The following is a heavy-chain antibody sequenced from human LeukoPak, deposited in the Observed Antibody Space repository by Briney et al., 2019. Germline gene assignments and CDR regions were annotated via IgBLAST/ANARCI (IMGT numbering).Heavy chain of an antibody. J-gene: IGHJ4*02. V-gene: IGHV3-23*01. CDR1: GFTFSSYA. Sequence: PGGSLRLSCAASGFTFSSYAMSWVRQAPGKGLEWVSAISGSGGSTYYADSVKGRFTIYRDNSKNTLYLQMNSLRAEDTAVYYCAISHQGGVVVVLASFDYWGQGTLVTVSS. D-gene: IGHD2-15*01. CDR3: AISHQGGVVVVLASFDY. CDR2: ISGSGGST.